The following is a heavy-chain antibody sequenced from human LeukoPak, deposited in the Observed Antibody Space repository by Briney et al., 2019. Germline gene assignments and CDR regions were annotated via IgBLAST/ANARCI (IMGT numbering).Heavy chain of an antibody. V-gene: IGHV3-21*01. D-gene: IGHD5-18*01. CDR1: GFSFSDYN. Sequence: GGSLRLSCAASGFSFSDYNMHWIRQAPGKGLEWVSSISSSSSYIYYADSVKGRFTISRDNAKNSLYLQMNSLRAEDTAVYYCARGVELWLDYWGQGTLVTVSS. J-gene: IGHJ4*02. CDR2: ISSSSSYI. CDR3: ARGVELWLDY.